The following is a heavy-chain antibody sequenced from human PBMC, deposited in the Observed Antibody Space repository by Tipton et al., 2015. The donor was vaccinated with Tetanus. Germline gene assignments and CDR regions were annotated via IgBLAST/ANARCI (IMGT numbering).Heavy chain of an antibody. CDR3: AVVQEQRIYFYGMDV. V-gene: IGHV1-8*01. CDR1: GYTFTSYD. J-gene: IGHJ6*02. Sequence: QLVQSGAEVKKPGASVRVSCKASGYTFTSYDINWVRQATGQGLEWMGWMNPARGNTGYAQKFQGRVTMTRDTSMSTAFMEVTRLGSEDTAIYYCAVVQEQRIYFYGMDVWGQGTTVTVSS. D-gene: IGHD6-25*01. CDR2: MNPARGNT.